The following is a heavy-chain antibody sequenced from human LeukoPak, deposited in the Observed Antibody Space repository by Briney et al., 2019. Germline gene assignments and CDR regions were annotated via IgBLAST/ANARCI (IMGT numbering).Heavy chain of an antibody. J-gene: IGHJ4*02. CDR1: GYTFTDSY. CDR3: VRSPIGASAY. D-gene: IGHD3-10*01. Sequence: ASVKVSCKPSGYTFTDSYIHWVGQAPAVGLQWMGWISPNNGDTKYAEDFQDRVTMTRDTSINTAYMELTSLTPDDTAVYYCVRSPIGASAYWGRGTLVTVSS. CDR2: ISPNNGDT. V-gene: IGHV1-2*02.